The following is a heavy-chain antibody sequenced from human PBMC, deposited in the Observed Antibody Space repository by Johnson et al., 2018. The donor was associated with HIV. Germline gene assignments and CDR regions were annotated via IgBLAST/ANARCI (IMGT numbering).Heavy chain of an antibody. CDR3: ARYQLGGDAFDI. Sequence: VQLVESGGGLVQPGRSLRLSCAASGFTFDDYAMHWVRQAPGKGLEWVSGISWNSGSIGYADSVKGRFTISRDNAKNSLYLQMNSLRAEDTAVYYCARYQLGGDAFDIWGQGTMVTVSS. CDR1: GFTFDDYA. J-gene: IGHJ3*02. V-gene: IGHV3-9*01. D-gene: IGHD7-27*01. CDR2: ISWNSGSI.